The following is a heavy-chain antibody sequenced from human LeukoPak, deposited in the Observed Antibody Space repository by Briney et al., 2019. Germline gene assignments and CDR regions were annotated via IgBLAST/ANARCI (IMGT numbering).Heavy chain of an antibody. CDR2: TYYRSKWYN. V-gene: IGHV6-1*01. J-gene: IGHJ4*02. CDR1: GDSVSSNSAA. CDR3: ARDHEYSYGYLGRFDY. Sequence: SQTLSLTCALSGDSVSSNSAAWNWIRQSPSRGLEWLGRTYYRSKWYNDYAVSVKSRITINPDTSKNQFSLQLNSVTPEDTAVYYCARDHEYSYGYLGRFDYWGQGTLVTVSS. D-gene: IGHD5-18*01.